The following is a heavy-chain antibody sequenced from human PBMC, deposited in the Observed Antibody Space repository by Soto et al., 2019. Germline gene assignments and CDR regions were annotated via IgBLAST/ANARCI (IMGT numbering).Heavy chain of an antibody. CDR3: ARDPRRHYCSSTSCYAEFDY. Sequence: VASVKVSCKASGYTFTSYGISWVRQAPGQGLEWMGWISAYNGNTNYAQKLQGRVTMTTDTSTSTAYMELRSLRSDDTAVYYCARDPRRHYCSSTSCYAEFDYWGQGTLVTVSS. J-gene: IGHJ4*02. V-gene: IGHV1-18*01. D-gene: IGHD2-2*01. CDR1: GYTFTSYG. CDR2: ISAYNGNT.